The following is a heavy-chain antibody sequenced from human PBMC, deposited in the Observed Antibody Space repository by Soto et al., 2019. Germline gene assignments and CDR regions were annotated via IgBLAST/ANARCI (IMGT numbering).Heavy chain of an antibody. CDR2: ISTYSGDT. Sequence: QVHLVQSGVEVKTPGASVKVSCQASGYTFFTYDIRWVRQAPGQGLEWMGWISTYSGDTKYAQKFQGRVTMTTATSTTTGYLELRSLRSYDRAVYYCARHHGPTTSENGFAPWGQGTVVPVSS. CDR1: GYTFFTYD. D-gene: IGHD5-12*01. V-gene: IGHV1-18*01. J-gene: IGHJ5*02. CDR3: ARHHGPTTSENGFAP.